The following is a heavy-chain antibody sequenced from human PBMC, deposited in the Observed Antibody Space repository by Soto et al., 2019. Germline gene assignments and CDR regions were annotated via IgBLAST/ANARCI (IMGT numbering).Heavy chain of an antibody. CDR2: TYYSGST. CDR3: ARAAKSYDFWSGYSPNYYYYYYMDV. V-gene: IGHV4-59*01. Sequence: SETLSLTCTVSGGSISSYYWSWIRQPPGKGLEWIGYTYYSGSTNYNPSLKSRVTISVDTSKNQFSLKLSSVTAADTAVYYCARAAKSYDFWSGYSPNYYYYYYMDVWGKGTTVTVSS. CDR1: GGSISSYY. D-gene: IGHD3-3*01. J-gene: IGHJ6*03.